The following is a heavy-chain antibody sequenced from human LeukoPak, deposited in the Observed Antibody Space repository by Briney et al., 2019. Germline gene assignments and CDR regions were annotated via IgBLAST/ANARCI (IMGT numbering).Heavy chain of an antibody. CDR3: ASGYCSGGSCYSSPNY. CDR2: IKQDGGEK. Sequence: PGGSLRLSCVVSGFTFSSYWMSWVRQAPGKGLEWVANIKQDGGEKYYVDSVKGRFTISRDNAKNSLYLQMNSLRAEDTAVYYCASGYCSGGSCYSSPNYWGQGTLVTVSS. J-gene: IGHJ4*02. D-gene: IGHD2-15*01. CDR1: GFTFSSYW. V-gene: IGHV3-7*01.